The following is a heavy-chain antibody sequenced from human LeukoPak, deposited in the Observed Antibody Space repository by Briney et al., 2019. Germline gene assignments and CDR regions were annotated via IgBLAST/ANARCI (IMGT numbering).Heavy chain of an antibody. CDR3: ARTYYYTSGTYIDVFDV. D-gene: IGHD3-10*01. V-gene: IGHV4-4*09. J-gene: IGHJ3*01. CDR1: GGSSSTYY. Sequence: SETLSLTCTVSGGSSSTYYWSWFRQPPGKGLEWVGHIHNSGRTNYNPSLKSRLTISSDTSKNQFSLMLTSVTAADTARYFCARTYYYTSGTYIDVFDVWGQGTMVTVSS. CDR2: IHNSGRT.